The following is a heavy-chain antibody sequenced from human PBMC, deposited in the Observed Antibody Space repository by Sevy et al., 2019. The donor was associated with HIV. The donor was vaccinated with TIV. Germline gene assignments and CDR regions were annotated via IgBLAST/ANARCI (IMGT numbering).Heavy chain of an antibody. Sequence: GGSLRLSCAASGFTFSSYWMSWVRQAPGKGLEWVANIKQDGSEKYYVDSVKGRFTISRDNAKNSLYLQMNSLRAEDTAVYYCARGGDYDYVWGSYCYWDFDYWGQGTLVTVSS. D-gene: IGHD3-16*02. CDR3: ARGGDYDYVWGSYCYWDFDY. V-gene: IGHV3-7*01. CDR2: IKQDGSEK. CDR1: GFTFSSYW. J-gene: IGHJ4*02.